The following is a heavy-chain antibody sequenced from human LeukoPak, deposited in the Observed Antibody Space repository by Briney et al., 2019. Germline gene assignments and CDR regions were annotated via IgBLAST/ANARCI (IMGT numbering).Heavy chain of an antibody. J-gene: IGHJ6*02. CDR2: ISAYNGNT. V-gene: IGHV1-18*01. CDR1: GYTFTTYG. Sequence: ASVKVSCKASGYTFTTYGISWVRQAPGQGLEWMGWISAYNGNTSYAQKFQGRVTMTRDTSTSTVYMELSSLRSEDTAAYYCARDRIVLMVYAVDYYYYYGMDVWGQGTTVTVSS. D-gene: IGHD2-8*01. CDR3: ARDRIVLMVYAVDYYYYYGMDV.